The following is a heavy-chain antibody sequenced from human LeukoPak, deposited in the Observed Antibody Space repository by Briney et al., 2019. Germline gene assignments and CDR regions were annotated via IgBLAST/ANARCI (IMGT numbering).Heavy chain of an antibody. V-gene: IGHV3-30*02. J-gene: IGHJ3*02. CDR3: ARRTPGESHAFDI. Sequence: GGSLRLSCAASGFTFSSYGMHWVRQAPGKGLEWVAFIRFDGSIKYYAESVKGRFTISRDNAKNSLYLQMNSLRAEDTALYHCARRTPGESHAFDIWGQGTMVTVSS. D-gene: IGHD3-10*01. CDR2: IRFDGSIK. CDR1: GFTFSSYG.